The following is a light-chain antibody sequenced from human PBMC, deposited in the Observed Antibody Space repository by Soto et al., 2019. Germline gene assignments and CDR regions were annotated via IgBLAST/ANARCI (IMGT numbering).Light chain of an antibody. CDR3: QQYDNLPLT. Sequence: QMTQSPSPLSASLGDRATITCQASQDISDYLNWYQQKPGAAPKLLIYDASNLETGVPSRFSGSGSGTDFTFTISSLQPEDIATYYCQQYDNLPLTFGGGTKVDIK. CDR2: DAS. V-gene: IGKV1-33*01. J-gene: IGKJ4*01. CDR1: QDISDY.